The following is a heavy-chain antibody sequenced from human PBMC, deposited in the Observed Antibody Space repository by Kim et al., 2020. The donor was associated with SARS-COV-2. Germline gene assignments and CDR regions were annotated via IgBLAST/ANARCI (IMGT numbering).Heavy chain of an antibody. V-gene: IGHV1-46*01. CDR3: ARTISRNNFDF. CDR1: GYTFTSYD. D-gene: IGHD1-1*01. CDR2: LTPRSGVP. J-gene: IGHJ4*01. Sequence: ASVKVSCKASGYTFTSYDMHWVRQAPGQGLEWMGVLTPRSGVPTYAQKFQGRVTFTRDTSTSTVYLELSSLRSEDAAVYYCARTISRNNFDFW.